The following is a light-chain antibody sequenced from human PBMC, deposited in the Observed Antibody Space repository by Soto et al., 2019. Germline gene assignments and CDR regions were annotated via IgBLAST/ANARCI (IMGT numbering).Light chain of an antibody. CDR2: KAS. V-gene: IGKV1-5*03. J-gene: IGKJ1*01. CDR3: QQYGNYWT. CDR1: QSISSG. Sequence: DIQMTQSPSTLSASVGDRVTITCRASQSISSGLAWYQQKPGKAPKLLIYKASSLQSGVPSRFSGSGSRTEFTLTISCLQPDDFTTYYCQQYGNYWTFGQGNKVDIK.